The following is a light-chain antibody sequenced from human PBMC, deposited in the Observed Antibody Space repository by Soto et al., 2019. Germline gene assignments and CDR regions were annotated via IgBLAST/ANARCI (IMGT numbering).Light chain of an antibody. V-gene: IGLV1-51*01. CDR3: GTWDSSLTVGV. J-gene: IGLJ3*02. Sequence: QSVLTQPPSVSAAPGQKVTISCSGNSSNIGNNYVSWYQQFPGTAPKLLIYDNDQRPSEIPDRFSASKSGTSATLDITGLQTGDEGDYYCGTWDSSLTVGVFGGGTKVTVL. CDR1: SSNIGNNY. CDR2: DND.